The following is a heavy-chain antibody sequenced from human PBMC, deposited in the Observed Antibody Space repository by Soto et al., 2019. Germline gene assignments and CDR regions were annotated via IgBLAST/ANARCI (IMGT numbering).Heavy chain of an antibody. J-gene: IGHJ3*02. CDR2: ISGSGGRT. V-gene: IGHV3-23*01. Sequence: GGSLRLSCVASGFPFSSYAMSWARQTPGKGLEWVSGISGSGGRTYYADSVKGRFTISRDNSNNTLSLQMHILRVEDTAVYFCAKGGYYSLFDIWGQGTMVTVSS. CDR1: GFPFSSYA. D-gene: IGHD3-16*01. CDR3: AKGGYYSLFDI.